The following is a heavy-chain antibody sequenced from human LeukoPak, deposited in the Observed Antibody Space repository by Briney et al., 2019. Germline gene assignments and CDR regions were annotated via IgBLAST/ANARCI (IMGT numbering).Heavy chain of an antibody. Sequence: PGGSLRLSCAASGXTFSGSWMTWVRQAPGKGLEWVANINQDGSEKYYVDSVKGRFAISRDNAKDSLYLQMNSLRAEDTAVYYCAVGYSYCGYTFDYWGQGTLVTVSS. CDR2: INQDGSEK. J-gene: IGHJ4*02. CDR3: AVGYSYCGYTFDY. D-gene: IGHD5-18*01. V-gene: IGHV3-7*05. CDR1: GXTFSGSW.